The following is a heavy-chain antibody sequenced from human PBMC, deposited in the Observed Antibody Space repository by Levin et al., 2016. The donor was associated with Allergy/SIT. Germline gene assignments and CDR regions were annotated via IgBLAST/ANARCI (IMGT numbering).Heavy chain of an antibody. CDR1: GGTFSSYA. D-gene: IGHD4-17*01. V-gene: IGHV1-69*13. Sequence: SVKVSCKASGGTFSSYAISWVRQAPGQGLEWMGGIIPIFGTANYAQKFQGRVTITADESTSTAYMELSSLRSEDTAVYYCASPATVTTGGYFDYWGQGTLVTVSS. CDR3: ASPATVTTGGYFDY. CDR2: IIPIFGTA. J-gene: IGHJ4*02.